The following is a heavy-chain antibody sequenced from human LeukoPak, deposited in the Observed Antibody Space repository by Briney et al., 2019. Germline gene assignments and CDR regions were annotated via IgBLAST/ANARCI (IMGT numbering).Heavy chain of an antibody. CDR2: INHSGST. Sequence: SETLSLTCAVYGGSFSGYYWSWIRQPPGKGLEWIGEINHSGSTNYNPSLKSRVTISVGTSKNQFSLKLSSVTAADTAVYYCARSFRQWLAIYYMDVWGKGTTVTVSS. J-gene: IGHJ6*03. V-gene: IGHV4-34*01. D-gene: IGHD6-19*01. CDR1: GGSFSGYY. CDR3: ARSFRQWLAIYYMDV.